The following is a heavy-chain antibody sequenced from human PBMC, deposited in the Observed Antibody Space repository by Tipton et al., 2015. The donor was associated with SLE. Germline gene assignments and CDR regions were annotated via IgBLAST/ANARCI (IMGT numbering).Heavy chain of an antibody. J-gene: IGHJ2*01. V-gene: IGHV3-23*01. D-gene: IGHD6-19*01. CDR2: ISGSGGST. Sequence: GSLRLSCAASGFTFSSYAMSWVRQAPGKGLEWVSAISGSGGSTYYADSVKGRFTISRDNAKNSLYLQMNSLRAEDTAVYYCARERRIAVALGYFDLWGRGTLVTVSS. CDR1: GFTFSSYA. CDR3: ARERRIAVALGYFDL.